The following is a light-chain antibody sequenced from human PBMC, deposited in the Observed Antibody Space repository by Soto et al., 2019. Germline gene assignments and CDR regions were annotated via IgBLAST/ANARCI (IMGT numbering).Light chain of an antibody. CDR1: QSISSW. J-gene: IGKJ2*01. CDR2: KAS. V-gene: IGKV1-5*03. Sequence: DIQMTQSPSTPSASVGDRVTITCRASQSISSWLAWYQQKPGTAPKLLIYKASTLESGVPSRFSGIRSGTEFTLSVSSLQPDDFSTYYCQQYNDSFPYTFGQGTKVDIK. CDR3: QQYNDSFPYT.